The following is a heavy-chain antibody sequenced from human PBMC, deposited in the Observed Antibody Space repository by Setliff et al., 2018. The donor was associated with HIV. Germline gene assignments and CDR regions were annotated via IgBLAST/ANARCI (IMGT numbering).Heavy chain of an antibody. CDR1: GGSMNSHY. D-gene: IGHD3-3*01. CDR2: IYYSVST. J-gene: IGHJ6*03. CDR3: ARGVVDYDFWSGSGDYYYKDV. V-gene: IGHV4-59*11. Sequence: PSETLSLTCTVSGGSMNSHYWSWIRQSPGRGLEWIGYIYYSVSTKYNPSLKSRVSMSIDTSKNQFSLKMSSVTAADTAVYYCARGVVDYDFWSGSGDYYYKDVWGKGTTVTVSS.